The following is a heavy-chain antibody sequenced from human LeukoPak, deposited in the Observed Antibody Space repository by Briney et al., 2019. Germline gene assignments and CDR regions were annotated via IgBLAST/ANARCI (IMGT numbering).Heavy chain of an antibody. Sequence: PGGSLRLSCAASGFTFSSDGMHWVRQAPGKGLEWVAFIRYDGSNKYYADSVKGRFTISRDNSKNTLYLQMNSLRAEDTAVYYCAKAGREVRGVINLYYYGMDVWGQGTTVTVSS. CDR3: AKAGREVRGVINLYYYGMDV. CDR2: IRYDGSNK. D-gene: IGHD3-10*01. V-gene: IGHV3-30*02. CDR1: GFTFSSDG. J-gene: IGHJ6*02.